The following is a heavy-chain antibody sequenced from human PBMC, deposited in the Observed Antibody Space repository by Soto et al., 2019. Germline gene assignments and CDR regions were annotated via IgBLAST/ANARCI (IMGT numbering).Heavy chain of an antibody. J-gene: IGHJ4*02. V-gene: IGHV1-24*01. CDR1: GYTLTELS. CDR2: FDPEDGET. D-gene: IGHD3-3*01. Sequence: ASVKVSCKVSGYTLTELSMHWVRQAPGKGLEWMGGFDPEDGETIYAQKFQGRVTMTEDTSTDTAYMELSSLRSEDTAVYYCATPPGRSGYPNNFDYWGQGTLVTVSS. CDR3: ATPPGRSGYPNNFDY.